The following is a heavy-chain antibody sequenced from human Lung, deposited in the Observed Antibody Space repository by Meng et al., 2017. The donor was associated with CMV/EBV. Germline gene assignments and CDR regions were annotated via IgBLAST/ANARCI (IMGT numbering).Heavy chain of an antibody. CDR2: IYINGDT. CDR3: ATGSGDFDH. D-gene: IGHD1-26*01. Sequence: QLHLQESGPGLVKPSETLSLTCSVSGVSISGFYWSWIRQPAGKGLEWIGRIYINGDTNYNPSLKSRVTISKDTSKNQISLRLTSVTAADTAIYYCATGSGDFDHWGRGTLVTVSS. CDR1: GVSISGFY. V-gene: IGHV4-4*07. J-gene: IGHJ4*02.